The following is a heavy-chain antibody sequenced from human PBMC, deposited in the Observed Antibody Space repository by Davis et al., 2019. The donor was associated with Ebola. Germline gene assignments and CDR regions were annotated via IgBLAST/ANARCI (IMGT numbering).Heavy chain of an antibody. V-gene: IGHV3-23*01. CDR1: GFTFSSYA. D-gene: IGHD3-10*01. J-gene: IGHJ6*02. Sequence: PGGSLRLSCAASGFTFSSYAMSWVRQAPGKGLEWVSTISSSGSSTYSADSVRGRFTISRDNSKNTVFLQMNSLTGEDSAVYHCAKVLSPRSVAGALDVWGQGTTVTVSS. CDR3: AKVLSPRSVAGALDV. CDR2: ISSSGSST.